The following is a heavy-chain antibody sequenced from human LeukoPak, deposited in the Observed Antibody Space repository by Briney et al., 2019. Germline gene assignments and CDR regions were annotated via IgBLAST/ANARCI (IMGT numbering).Heavy chain of an antibody. V-gene: IGHV4-59*01. Sequence: SETLSLTCTVSGGSISSYYWSWIRQPPGKGLEWIGYIYYSGSTNYNPSLKSRVTISVDMSKNQFSLKLSSVTAADTAVYYCARYCSGGSCYPYYYYGMDVWGQGTTVTVSS. CDR3: ARYCSGGSCYPYYYYGMDV. J-gene: IGHJ6*02. D-gene: IGHD2-15*01. CDR1: GGSISSYY. CDR2: IYYSGST.